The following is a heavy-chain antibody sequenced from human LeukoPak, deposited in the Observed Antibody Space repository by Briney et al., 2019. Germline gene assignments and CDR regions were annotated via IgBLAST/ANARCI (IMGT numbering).Heavy chain of an antibody. D-gene: IGHD3-16*02. CDR1: GFTFSSYW. V-gene: IGHV3-7*04. J-gene: IGHJ5*02. CDR2: IKQDGSEK. Sequence: GGSLRLSCAASGFTFSSYWMSWVRQAPGKGLEWVANIKQDGSEKYYVDSVKGRFTISRDNAKNPLYLQMNSLRAEDTAVYYCARGGDYVWGSYLGWFDPWGQGTLVTVSS. CDR3: ARGGDYVWGSYLGWFDP.